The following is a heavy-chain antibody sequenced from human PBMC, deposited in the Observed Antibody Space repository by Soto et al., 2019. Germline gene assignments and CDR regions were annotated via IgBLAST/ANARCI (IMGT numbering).Heavy chain of an antibody. CDR3: ARLPYYDTPPVTFDI. V-gene: IGHV4-39*01. CDR2: IYYSGST. CDR1: GGSISSSSYY. D-gene: IGHD3-22*01. Sequence: SETLSLTCTVSGGSISSSSYYWGWIRQPPGKGLEWIGSIYYSGSTYYNPSPKSRVTISVDTPKNQFSLKLNSVTAADTAVYYCARLPYYDTPPVTFDIWGQGAMVTVSS. J-gene: IGHJ3*02.